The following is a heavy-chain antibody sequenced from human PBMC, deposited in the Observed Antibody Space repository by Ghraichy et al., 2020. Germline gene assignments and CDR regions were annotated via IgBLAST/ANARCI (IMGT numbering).Heavy chain of an antibody. CDR3: ARGYGDYEIDY. D-gene: IGHD4-17*01. CDR1: GGSISSYY. J-gene: IGHJ4*02. Sequence: SETLSLTCTVSGGSISSYYWSWIRQPPGKGLEWIGYIYYSGSTNYNPSLKSRVTISVDTSKNQFSLKLSSVTAADTAVYYCARGYGDYEIDYWGQGTLVTVSS. V-gene: IGHV4-59*01. CDR2: IYYSGST.